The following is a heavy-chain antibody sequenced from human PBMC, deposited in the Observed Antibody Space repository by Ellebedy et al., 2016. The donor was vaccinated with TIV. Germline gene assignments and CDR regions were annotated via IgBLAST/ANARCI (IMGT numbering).Heavy chain of an antibody. J-gene: IGHJ5*02. D-gene: IGHD3-10*01. Sequence: SQTLSLTCAVYGGSFSGYYWSWIRQPPGKGLEWIGEINHSGSTNYNPSLKSRVTISVDTSKNQFSLKLSSVTAADTAVYYCARYTRSGYGSGSYYRWFDPWGQGTLVTVSS. CDR2: INHSGST. CDR1: GGSFSGYY. CDR3: ARYTRSGYGSGSYYRWFDP. V-gene: IGHV4-34*01.